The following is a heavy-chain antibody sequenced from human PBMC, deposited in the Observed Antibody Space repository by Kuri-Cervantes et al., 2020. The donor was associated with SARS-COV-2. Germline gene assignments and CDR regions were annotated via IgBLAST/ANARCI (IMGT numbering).Heavy chain of an antibody. CDR1: GFTFSSYA. CDR3: ARGNKYLQH. Sequence: GESLKISCAASGFTFSSYAMHWVRQAPGKGLEYVSAISTNGGSTYYANSVKGRFTISRDNAENSLYLQMNSLRAEDTAVYYCARGNKYLQHWGQGTLVTVSS. CDR2: ISTNGGST. V-gene: IGHV3-64*01. J-gene: IGHJ1*01. D-gene: IGHD1/OR15-1a*01.